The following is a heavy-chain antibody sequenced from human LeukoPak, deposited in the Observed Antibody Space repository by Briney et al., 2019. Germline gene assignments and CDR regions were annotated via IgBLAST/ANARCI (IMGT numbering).Heavy chain of an antibody. D-gene: IGHD3-16*01. J-gene: IGHJ3*02. Sequence: PGGSLRLSCEASGFIFGDYYMSWIRQAPGKGLEWISYMSGSSTSIFYADSVKGRFTISRDNAKNSLYLQMNSLRAEDTAVYYCASLYYDPDAFDIWGQGTLVTVSS. V-gene: IGHV3-11*01. CDR1: GFIFGDYY. CDR3: ASLYYDPDAFDI. CDR2: MSGSSTSI.